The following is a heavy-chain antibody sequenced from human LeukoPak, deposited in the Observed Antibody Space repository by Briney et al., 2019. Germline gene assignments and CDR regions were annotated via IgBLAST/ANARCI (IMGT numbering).Heavy chain of an antibody. V-gene: IGHV4-59*01. CDR2: IYYTGST. Sequence: MPSETLSLTCTVSGGSISGYYWTWIRQPPGKGLEWIGYIYYTGSTNYNPSLKSRVTISVDTSKNQFSLNLSSVTAADTALYYCARFDRDGYNLDYWSQGTLVTVSS. CDR3: ARFDRDGYNLDY. J-gene: IGHJ4*02. D-gene: IGHD5-24*01. CDR1: GGSISGYY.